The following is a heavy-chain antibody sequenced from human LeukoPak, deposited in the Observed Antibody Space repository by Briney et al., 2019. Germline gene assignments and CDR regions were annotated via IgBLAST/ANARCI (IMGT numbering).Heavy chain of an antibody. D-gene: IGHD6-19*01. CDR1: GFTFSSYG. CDR2: ISYDGSNE. Sequence: GGSLRLSCAASGFTFSSYGMYWVRQAPGKGLEWVAVISYDGSNEQYAESVKGRFTISRDNSKNTLYLQMNSLRAEDTAVYYCAKGGQQWLDAIDIWGQGTMVTVSS. J-gene: IGHJ3*02. V-gene: IGHV3-30*18. CDR3: AKGGQQWLDAIDI.